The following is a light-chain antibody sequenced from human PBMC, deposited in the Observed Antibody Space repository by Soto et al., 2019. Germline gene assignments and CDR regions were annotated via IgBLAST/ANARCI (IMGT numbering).Light chain of an antibody. CDR2: AGS. V-gene: IGKV3-20*01. CDR1: QSFSTSY. Sequence: IASTQSIGTPSSSPGELATLSFTASQSFSTSYLAWYQQKPGQAPRLLIYAGSNRASGIPDRFSGSGSGTDFTLSISGLEPEDFAVYFCQQYANSRTFGQGTKVDIK. J-gene: IGKJ1*01. CDR3: QQYANSRT.